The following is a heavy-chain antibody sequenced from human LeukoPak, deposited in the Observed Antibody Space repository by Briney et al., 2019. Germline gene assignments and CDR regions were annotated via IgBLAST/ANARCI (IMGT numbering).Heavy chain of an antibody. D-gene: IGHD5-12*01. J-gene: IGHJ4*02. V-gene: IGHV3-49*04. CDR1: GFTPGDYA. CDR3: TRGGGYDYTGIDY. Sequence: GGSLRLSCTASGFTPGDYAMSWVRQAPGKGLEWVGFIRSKAYGGTTEYAASVKGRFTISRDDSKSIAYLQMNSLKTEDTAVYYCTRGGGYDYTGIDYWGQGTLVTVSS. CDR2: IRSKAYGGTT.